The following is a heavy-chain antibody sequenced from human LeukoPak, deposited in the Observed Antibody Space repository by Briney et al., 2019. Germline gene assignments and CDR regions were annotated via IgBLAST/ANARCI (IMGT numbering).Heavy chain of an antibody. Sequence: GGSLRLSCAASGFTFSSYGMHWVRQAPGKGLEWVAVISYDGSNKYYADSVKGRFTISRDNSKNTLYLQMSSLRAEDTAVYYCARDSSYGYLIDSWGQGTLVTVSS. CDR3: ARDSSYGYLIDS. CDR1: GFTFSSYG. D-gene: IGHD5-18*01. J-gene: IGHJ4*02. CDR2: ISYDGSNK. V-gene: IGHV3-30*03.